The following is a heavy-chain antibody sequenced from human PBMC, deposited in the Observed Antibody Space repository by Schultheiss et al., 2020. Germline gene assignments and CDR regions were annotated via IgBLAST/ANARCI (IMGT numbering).Heavy chain of an antibody. CDR1: GYSISSGYY. D-gene: IGHD2-8*02. J-gene: IGHJ6*04. CDR2: IHHSGST. V-gene: IGHV4-38-2*02. CDR3: ASYLTDGGYYYGMDV. Sequence: SETLSLTCTVSGYSISSGYYWSWIRQHPGKGLEWIGEIHHSGSTYYNPSLKSRVTISVDTSKNQFSLKLSSVTAADTAVYYCASYLTDGGYYYGMDVWGKGTTVTVSS.